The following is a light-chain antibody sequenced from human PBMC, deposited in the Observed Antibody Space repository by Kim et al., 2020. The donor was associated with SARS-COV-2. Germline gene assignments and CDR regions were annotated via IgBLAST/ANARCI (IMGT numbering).Light chain of an antibody. CDR3: QQYYSTPPS. CDR2: WAS. Sequence: SANLNCKSSQTVLSNSNNKNYLAWYQQKPGQAPKLLIYWASIRESGVSDRFSGSGSETDFTLTISSLQAEDVAVYYCQQYYSTPPSFGQGTKLEIK. CDR1: QTVLSNSNNKNY. V-gene: IGKV4-1*01. J-gene: IGKJ2*03.